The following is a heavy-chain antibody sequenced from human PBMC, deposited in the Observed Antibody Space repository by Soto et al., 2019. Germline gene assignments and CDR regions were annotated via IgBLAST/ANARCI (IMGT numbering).Heavy chain of an antibody. V-gene: IGHV3-15*07. D-gene: IGHD3-3*01. CDR1: GFTFYTAW. Sequence: EVQLVESGGDLVKPGGSLRLSCAASGFTFYTAWLNWVRQAPGKGLEWVGRIKSKNDGETTDYAAPVKGRFTISRDDSINTLYLQMNSLKTDDTAGYYCVTDTRGYWGQGTLVTVSS. CDR3: VTDTRGY. CDR2: IKSKNDGETT. J-gene: IGHJ4*02.